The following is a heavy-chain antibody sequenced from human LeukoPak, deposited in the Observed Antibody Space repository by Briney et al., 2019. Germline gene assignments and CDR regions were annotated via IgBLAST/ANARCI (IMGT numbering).Heavy chain of an antibody. Sequence: GGSLRLSCEASGFPFSGYAMTWVRQAPGKGLEWVGRIKSKTDGGTTDYAAPVKGRFTISKDDSGNTVYLQMNSLKTEDTAVYYCTTYYYDSSGYYSEYFQHWGQGTLVTVSS. CDR2: IKSKTDGGTT. CDR1: GFPFSGYA. CDR3: TTYYYDSSGYYSEYFQH. D-gene: IGHD3-22*01. J-gene: IGHJ1*01. V-gene: IGHV3-15*01.